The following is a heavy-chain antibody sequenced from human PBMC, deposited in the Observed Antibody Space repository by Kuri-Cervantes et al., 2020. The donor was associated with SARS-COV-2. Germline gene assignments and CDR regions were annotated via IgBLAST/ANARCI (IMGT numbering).Heavy chain of an antibody. Sequence: ESLKISCTVSGGSISSYYWSWIRQPPGKGLEWIGYIYYSGSTNYNPSLKSRVTISVDTSKNQFSLKLSSVTAADTAVYYCARGWDYGSGSYYPRGDYGMDGWGQGTTVTVSS. J-gene: IGHJ6*02. CDR1: GGSISSYY. CDR3: ARGWDYGSGSYYPRGDYGMDG. V-gene: IGHV4-59*01. CDR2: IYYSGST. D-gene: IGHD3-10*01.